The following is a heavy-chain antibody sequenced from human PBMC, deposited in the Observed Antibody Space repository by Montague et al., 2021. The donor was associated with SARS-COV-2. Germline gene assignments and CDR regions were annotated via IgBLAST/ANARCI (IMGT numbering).Heavy chain of an antibody. Sequence: LVKPTQTLTLTCTFSGISLSTSGVGVAWIRQPPGKALEWLALIYWDDDERYSPSMRSRLTITKDTSENQVVLRMTNMDPMDTATYYCAPLGFDSRSYYTPHNWFDPWGQGILVTVSS. J-gene: IGHJ5*02. D-gene: IGHD3-10*01. CDR1: GISLSTSGVG. CDR2: IYWDDDE. V-gene: IGHV2-5*02. CDR3: APLGFDSRSYYTPHNWFDP.